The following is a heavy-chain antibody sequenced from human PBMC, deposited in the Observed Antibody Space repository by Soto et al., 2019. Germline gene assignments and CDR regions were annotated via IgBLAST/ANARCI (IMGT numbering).Heavy chain of an antibody. J-gene: IGHJ6*02. CDR3: ARGQRTMVLGVADYYYGMDV. V-gene: IGHV1-8*01. CDR2: MNPNSGNT. D-gene: IGHD3-10*01. CDR1: GYTFTSYD. Sequence: ASVKVSCKASGYTFTSYDINWVRQATGQGLEWMGWMNPNSGNTGYAQKFQGRVTMTRNTSISTAYMELSSLRSEDTAVYYCARGQRTMVLGVADYYYGMDVWGQGTTVTVTS.